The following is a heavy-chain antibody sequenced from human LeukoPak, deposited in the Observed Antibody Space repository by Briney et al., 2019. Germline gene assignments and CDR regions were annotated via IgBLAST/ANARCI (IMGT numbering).Heavy chain of an antibody. CDR2: INPSGGST. J-gene: IGHJ4*02. CDR3: ARGWRDGYFDY. Sequence: ASVKVSCRASGYTFTSYYMHWVRQAPGQGLEWMGIINPSGGSTSYAQKFQGRVTMARDTSTSTVYMELSSLRSEDTAVYYCARGWRDGYFDYWGQGTLVTVSS. CDR1: GYTFTSYY. D-gene: IGHD5-24*01. V-gene: IGHV1-46*01.